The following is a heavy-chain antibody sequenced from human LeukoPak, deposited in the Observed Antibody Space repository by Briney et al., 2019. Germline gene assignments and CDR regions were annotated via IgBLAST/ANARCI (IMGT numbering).Heavy chain of an antibody. CDR3: AKGEGPRGPYYFDY. V-gene: IGHV3-23*01. CDR1: GFTFSNYA. CDR2: ISGSGGST. J-gene: IGHJ4*02. Sequence: PGGSLRLSCAASGFTFSNYAMSWVRQAPGKGLEWVSAISGSGGSTYYADSVKGRFTIFRDNSKNTLYLQMNSLRAEDTAVYYCAKGEGPRGPYYFDYWGQGTLVTVSS.